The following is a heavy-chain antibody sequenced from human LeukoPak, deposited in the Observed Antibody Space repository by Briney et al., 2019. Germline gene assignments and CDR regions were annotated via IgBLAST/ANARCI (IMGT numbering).Heavy chain of an antibody. Sequence: GGSLRLSCAASGFTFSSYALHWVRQAPGKGLEWVAVISYDGSNKYYADSVKGRFTISRDNSKNTLYLQMNSLRAEDTAVYYCARGYGDYSLPDYWGQGTLVTVSS. V-gene: IGHV3-30-3*01. J-gene: IGHJ4*02. CDR1: GFTFSSYA. CDR3: ARGYGDYSLPDY. D-gene: IGHD4-17*01. CDR2: ISYDGSNK.